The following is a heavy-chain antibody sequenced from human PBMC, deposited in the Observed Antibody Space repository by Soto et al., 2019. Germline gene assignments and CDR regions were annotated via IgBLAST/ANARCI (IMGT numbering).Heavy chain of an antibody. CDR1: GFTLSSHW. D-gene: IGHD3-9*01. J-gene: IGHJ3*02. CDR2: INKDGSSI. CDR3: VRALTGSRNGLDI. V-gene: IGHV3-74*01. Sequence: GGSLRLSCTASGFTLSSHWMHWVRQVPGRGLVWVARINKDGSSIDFADSVKGRFAISRENAKNTLLLQMDSLRPEDMAVYYCVRALTGSRNGLDIWGQGTMVTVSS.